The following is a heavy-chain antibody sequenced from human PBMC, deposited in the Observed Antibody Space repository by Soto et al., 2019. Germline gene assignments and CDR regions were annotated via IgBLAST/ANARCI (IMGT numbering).Heavy chain of an antibody. D-gene: IGHD3-3*01. CDR3: ARENGYDFWSGYLGVGYFDY. CDR2: IYYSGST. CDR1: GGSLSRYY. Sequence: SDTLSLTCTVSGGSLSRYYWSWIRQPPGKGLEWVGYIYYSGSTNYNPSLKSRVTISVDTSKNQFSLKLSSVTAADTAVYYCARENGYDFWSGYLGVGYFDYWGQGTLVTVSS. J-gene: IGHJ4*02. V-gene: IGHV4-59*12.